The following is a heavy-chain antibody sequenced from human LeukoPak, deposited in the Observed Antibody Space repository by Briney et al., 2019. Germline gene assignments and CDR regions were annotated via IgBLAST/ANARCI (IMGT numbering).Heavy chain of an antibody. CDR2: IYHSGST. D-gene: IGHD5-24*01. CDR1: GYSISSGYY. J-gene: IGHJ4*02. V-gene: IGHV4-38-2*01. Sequence: PSETLSLTCAVSGYSISSGYYWGWIRQPPGKGLEWIGSIYHSGSTNYNPSLKSRVTISVDTSENQFSLKLSSVTAADTAVYYCARTARMATPPGYYFDYWGQGTLVTVSS. CDR3: ARTARMATPPGYYFDY.